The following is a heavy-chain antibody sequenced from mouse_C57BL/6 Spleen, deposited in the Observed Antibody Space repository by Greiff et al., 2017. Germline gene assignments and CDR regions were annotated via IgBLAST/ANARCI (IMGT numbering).Heavy chain of an antibody. CDR3: ARGLLRGYYAMDY. J-gene: IGHJ4*01. CDR2: IDPSDSYT. D-gene: IGHD1-1*01. Sequence: VQLQQPGAELVRPGTSVKLSCKASGYTFTSYWMHWVKQRPGQGLEWIGVIDPSDSYTNYNQKFKGKATLTVDTSSSTAYMQLSSLTSEDSAVYYCARGLLRGYYAMDYWGQGTSVTVSS. V-gene: IGHV1-59*01. CDR1: GYTFTSYW.